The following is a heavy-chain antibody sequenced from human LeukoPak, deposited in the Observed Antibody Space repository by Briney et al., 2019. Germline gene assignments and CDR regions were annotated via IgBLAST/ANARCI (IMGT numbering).Heavy chain of an antibody. CDR2: INSDGSST. J-gene: IGHJ6*03. CDR3: VSGYDNSYYYYYMDV. D-gene: IGHD5-12*01. CDR1: GFTFSSYW. Sequence: GGSLRLSCAASGFTFSSYWMHWVRQAPGKGLVWVSRINSDGSSTSYADSVKGRFTISRDNAKNTLYLQMNSLRAEDTAVYYCVSGYDNSYYYYYMDVWGKGTTVTVSS. V-gene: IGHV3-74*01.